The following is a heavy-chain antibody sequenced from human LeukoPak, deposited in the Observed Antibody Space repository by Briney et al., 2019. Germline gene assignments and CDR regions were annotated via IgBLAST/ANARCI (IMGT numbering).Heavy chain of an antibody. D-gene: IGHD3-10*01. CDR1: GGSINSHTFY. V-gene: IGHV4-39*01. CDR2: IYYSGST. J-gene: IGHJ6*03. CDR3: ARMVRGIILGPNYYSYSMDV. Sequence: PSETLSLTCTVSGGSINSHTFYWAWIRQPPGQGLEWIGNIYYSGSTFYNPSLKSRVTISITTSKNQFSLNLTSVSAADRAVYYCARMVRGIILGPNYYSYSMDVWGKGATVTVSS.